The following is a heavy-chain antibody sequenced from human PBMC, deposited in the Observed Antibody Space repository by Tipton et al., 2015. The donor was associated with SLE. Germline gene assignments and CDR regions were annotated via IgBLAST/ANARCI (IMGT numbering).Heavy chain of an antibody. CDR2: INHSGNT. Sequence: LRLSCAASGFTFSGYRMNWVRQAPGKGLEWIGEINHSGNTNFNPSLGSRVTVSVDTSNNQFSLRLSSVTAADTALYYCASHSYYYDSRASYYFFYYWGQGPLVTVSS. J-gene: IGHJ4*02. D-gene: IGHD3-22*01. CDR3: ASHSYYYDSRASYYFFYY. CDR1: GFTFSGYR. V-gene: IGHV4-34*01.